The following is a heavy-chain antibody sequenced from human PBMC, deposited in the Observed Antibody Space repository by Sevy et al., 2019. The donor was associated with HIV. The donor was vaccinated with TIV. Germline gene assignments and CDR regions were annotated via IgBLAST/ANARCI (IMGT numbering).Heavy chain of an antibody. Sequence: ASVKVSCKASGYTFTGYYMHWVRQAPGQGLESMGWINPNSGGTNYAQKFQGRVTMTRETSISTAYMELSRLRSDDTAVYYCARDAYCSSTSCYTYYYYYGMDVWGQWTTVTVSS. V-gene: IGHV1-2*02. CDR2: INPNSGGT. J-gene: IGHJ6*02. CDR3: ARDAYCSSTSCYTYYYYYGMDV. CDR1: GYTFTGYY. D-gene: IGHD2-2*02.